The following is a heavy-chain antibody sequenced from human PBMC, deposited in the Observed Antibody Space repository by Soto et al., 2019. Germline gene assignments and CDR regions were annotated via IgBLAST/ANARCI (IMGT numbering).Heavy chain of an antibody. CDR3: ARGRTDSGYDTNWFDL. CDR2: IYYSGST. CDR1: GGFISSYY. V-gene: IGHV4-59*01. J-gene: IGHJ5*02. D-gene: IGHD5-12*01. Sequence: QVQLQESDPGLVKSSETLSLTCTVSGGFISSYYWSWIRQPPGKGLEWIGYIYYSGSTNYNPSLKSRVTISVDTSKNQFSLKLTSVTAADPAVYYCARGRTDSGYDTNWFDLWGQGTLVTVSS.